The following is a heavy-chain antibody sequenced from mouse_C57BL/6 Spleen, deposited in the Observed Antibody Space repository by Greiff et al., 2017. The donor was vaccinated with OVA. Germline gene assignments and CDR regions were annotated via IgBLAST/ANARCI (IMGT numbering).Heavy chain of an antibody. CDR3: AREFDYDEGWFAY. D-gene: IGHD2-4*01. V-gene: IGHV5-4*01. CDR1: GFTFSSYA. Sequence: EVKLMESGGGLVKPGGSLKLSCAASGFTFSSYAMSWVRQTPEKRLEWVATISDGGSYTYYPDNVKGRFTISRDNAKNNLYLQMSHLKSEDTAMYYCAREFDYDEGWFAYWGQGTLVTVSA. J-gene: IGHJ3*01. CDR2: ISDGGSYT.